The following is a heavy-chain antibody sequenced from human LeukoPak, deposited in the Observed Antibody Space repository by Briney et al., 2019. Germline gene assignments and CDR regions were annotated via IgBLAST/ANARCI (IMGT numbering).Heavy chain of an antibody. D-gene: IGHD3-22*01. CDR3: AGFFYDSSGAAFDL. CDR1: VPTFTSYA. J-gene: IGHJ3*01. CDR2: FIPIFGSP. Sequence: GASVKVSCKATVPTFTSYAINWVRQAPGQGLAWMGGFIPIFGSPTYAQQFQGRVTFTTDESTYTAYMELSNLRSDDTAVFYSAGFFYDSSGAAFDLWGQGTMVTVSS. V-gene: IGHV1-69*05.